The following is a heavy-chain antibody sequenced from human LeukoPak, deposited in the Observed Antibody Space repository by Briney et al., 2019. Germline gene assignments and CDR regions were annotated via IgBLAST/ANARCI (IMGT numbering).Heavy chain of an antibody. CDR1: GSTFSGHW. J-gene: IGHJ6*03. D-gene: IGHD6-6*01. V-gene: IGHV3-7*01. CDR2: IKEDGREA. CDR3: AKGPGLAARINSYYYMDV. Sequence: PGGSLRLSCAASGSTFSGHWLTWVRQAPGKGLEWVASIKEDGREAHYMDSVKGRFTISRDNAKNSLYLQMNSLRAEDTAVYSCAKGPGLAARINSYYYMDVWGKGTTVTVSS.